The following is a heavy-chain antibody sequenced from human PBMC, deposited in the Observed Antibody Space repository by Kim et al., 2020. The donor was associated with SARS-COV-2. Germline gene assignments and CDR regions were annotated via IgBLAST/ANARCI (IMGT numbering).Heavy chain of an antibody. Sequence: SVKVSCKASGGTFSSYAISWVRQAPGQGLEWMGGIIPISGTANYAQKFQGRVTITADESTSTAYMELSSLRSEDTAVYYCARGKLGYSYGQFDYWGQGTLVTVSS. CDR2: IIPISGTA. CDR1: GGTFSSYA. V-gene: IGHV1-69*13. CDR3: ARGKLGYSYGQFDY. J-gene: IGHJ4*02. D-gene: IGHD5-18*01.